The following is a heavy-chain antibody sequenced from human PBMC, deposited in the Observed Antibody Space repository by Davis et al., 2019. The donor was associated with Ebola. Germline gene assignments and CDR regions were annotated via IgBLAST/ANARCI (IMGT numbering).Heavy chain of an antibody. D-gene: IGHD5-24*01. CDR2: INASGGGT. J-gene: IGHJ4*02. Sequence: AASVKVSCKASGYTFTSYYIHWVRQAPGQGLECMGVINASGGGTTYAQKFQGRVTITADESTSTAYMELSSLRSEDTAVYYCARSLQRDGYNTGFFDYWGQGTLVTVSS. CDR1: GYTFTSYY. V-gene: IGHV1-46*01. CDR3: ARSLQRDGYNTGFFDY.